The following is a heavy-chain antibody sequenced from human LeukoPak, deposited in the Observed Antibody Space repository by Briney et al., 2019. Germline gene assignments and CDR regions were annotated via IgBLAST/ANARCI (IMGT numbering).Heavy chain of an antibody. Sequence: SETLSLTCAVYGGSFSGYYWSWIRQPPGKGLGWIGEINHSGSTNYNPSLKSRVTISVDTSKNQFSLKLSSVTAADTAVYYCARRDGYNRCIDYWGQGTLVTVSS. J-gene: IGHJ4*02. D-gene: IGHD5-24*01. CDR1: GGSFSGYY. V-gene: IGHV4-34*01. CDR3: ARRDGYNRCIDY. CDR2: INHSGST.